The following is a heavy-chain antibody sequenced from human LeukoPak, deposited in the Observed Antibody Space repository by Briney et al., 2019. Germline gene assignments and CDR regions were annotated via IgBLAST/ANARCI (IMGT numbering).Heavy chain of an antibody. J-gene: IGHJ4*02. CDR2: ISASGDST. CDR1: GFTFSSYA. D-gene: IGHD2-15*01. Sequence: GGSLRLSCAASGFTFSSYAMSWVRQAPGKGLEWVSAISASGDSTYYADSVKGRFTISRDNSKNTLYLHMNSLRAGDTAVYYCAKTRGYCSGGSCYQDYWGQGTLVTVSS. CDR3: AKTRGYCSGGSCYQDY. V-gene: IGHV3-23*01.